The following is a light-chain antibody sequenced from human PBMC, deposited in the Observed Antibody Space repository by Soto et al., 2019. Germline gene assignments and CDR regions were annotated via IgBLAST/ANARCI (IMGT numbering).Light chain of an antibody. CDR2: DVY. Sequence: QPVLTQPASVSGSPGQSITISCAGTSSDVGRYTYVSWYQQHPGKAPKLIIYDVYNRPSGVSTRFSGSKSGNTASLTISGLQAEDEADYYCTSYTSTSTPYVFGGGTKLTVL. CDR3: TSYTSTSTPYV. J-gene: IGLJ1*01. CDR1: SSDVGRYTY. V-gene: IGLV2-14*01.